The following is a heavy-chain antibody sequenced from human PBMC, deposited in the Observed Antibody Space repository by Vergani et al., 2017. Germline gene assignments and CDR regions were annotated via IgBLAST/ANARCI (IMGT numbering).Heavy chain of an antibody. D-gene: IGHD3-22*01. CDR1: GFTVSSNY. CDR2: IYSGGST. V-gene: IGHV3-53*01. Sequence: EVQLVESGGGLIQPGGSLRLSCAASGFTVSSNYMSWVRQAPGKGLEWVSVIYSGGSTYYADSVKGRFTISRDNSKNTLYLQMNSLRAEDTAVYYCAKQGAYYYDSSGSNFDYWGQGTLVTVSS. J-gene: IGHJ4*02. CDR3: AKQGAYYYDSSGSNFDY.